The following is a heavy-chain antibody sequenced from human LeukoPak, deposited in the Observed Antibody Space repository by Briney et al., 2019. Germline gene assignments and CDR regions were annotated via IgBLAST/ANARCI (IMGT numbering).Heavy chain of an antibody. CDR2: ISGSGGST. D-gene: IGHD5-18*01. J-gene: IGHJ4*02. Sequence: PGGSLRLSCAASGFTFSSYAMSWVRQAPGKGLEWVSAISGSGGSTYYADSVKGRFTISRDNSKNTLYLQMSSLRAEDTAVYYCAKDLVGYSYGYYFDYWGQGTLVTVSS. CDR1: GFTFSSYA. CDR3: AKDLVGYSYGYYFDY. V-gene: IGHV3-23*01.